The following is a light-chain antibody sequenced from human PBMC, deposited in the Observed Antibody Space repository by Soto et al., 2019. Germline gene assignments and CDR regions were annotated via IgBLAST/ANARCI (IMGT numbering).Light chain of an antibody. CDR1: SSDVGSYNL. Sequence: ALTQPASVSGSPGQSITISCTGTSSDVGSYNLVSWYQQHPGKAPKLMIYEVSKRPSGVSNRFSGSKSGNTASLSISGLQAEDEADYYCCSYAGSSTPVVFGGGTKLTVL. CDR2: EVS. CDR3: CSYAGSSTPVV. V-gene: IGLV2-23*02. J-gene: IGLJ2*01.